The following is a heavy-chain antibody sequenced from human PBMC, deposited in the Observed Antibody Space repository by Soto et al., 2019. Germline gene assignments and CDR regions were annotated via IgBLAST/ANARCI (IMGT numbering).Heavy chain of an antibody. Sequence: GRSLRLSCAASGFTFSSYGMHWVRQAPGKGLEWVAVISYDGSNKYYADSVKGRFTISRDNSKNTLYLQMNSLRAEDTAVYYCAKEPYYDFWSGYSIVGAPLGATYGMDVWGQGTTVTVSS. D-gene: IGHD3-3*01. CDR1: GFTFSSYG. V-gene: IGHV3-30*18. J-gene: IGHJ6*02. CDR2: ISYDGSNK. CDR3: AKEPYYDFWSGYSIVGAPLGATYGMDV.